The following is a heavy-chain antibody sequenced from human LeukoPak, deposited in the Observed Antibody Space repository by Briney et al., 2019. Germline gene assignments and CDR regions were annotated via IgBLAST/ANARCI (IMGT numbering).Heavy chain of an antibody. V-gene: IGHV4-59*12. CDR2: IYYSGST. D-gene: IGHD3-3*01. J-gene: IGHJ6*03. Sequence: SETLSLTCTVSGGSISSYYWSWIRQPPGKGLEWIGYIYYSGSTNYNPSLKSRVTISVDTSKNQFSLKLSSVTAADTAVYYCARDLSSSLGRRYDPRGDYYYYYMDVWGKGTTVTVSS. CDR3: ARDLSSSLGRRYDPRGDYYYYYMDV. CDR1: GGSISSYY.